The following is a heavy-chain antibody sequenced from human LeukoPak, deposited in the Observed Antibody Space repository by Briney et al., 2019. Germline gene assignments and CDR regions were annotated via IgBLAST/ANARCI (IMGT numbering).Heavy chain of an antibody. CDR2: IYTSGST. V-gene: IGHV4-4*07. J-gene: IGHJ6*02. Sequence: PSETLSLTCTVSGGSISSYYWSWIRQPAGKGLEWIGRIYTSGSTNYNPSLKSRVTMSVDTSKNQFSLKLSSVTAADTAVYYCARSFSGDLEWPSRLHPYYYYGMDVWGQGTTVTVSS. CDR3: ARSFSGDLEWPSRLHPYYYYGMDV. CDR1: GGSISSYY. D-gene: IGHD3-3*01.